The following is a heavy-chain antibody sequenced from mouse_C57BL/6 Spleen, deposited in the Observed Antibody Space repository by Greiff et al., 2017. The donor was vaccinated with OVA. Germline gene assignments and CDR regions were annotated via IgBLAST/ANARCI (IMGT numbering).Heavy chain of an antibody. CDR3: AGGYDGSWFAY. CDR2: IDPSDSYT. V-gene: IGHV1-69*01. J-gene: IGHJ3*01. CDR1: GYTFTSYW. D-gene: IGHD2-2*01. Sequence: QVQLKQPGAELVMPGASVKLSCKASGYTFTSYWMHWVKQRPGQGLEWIGEIDPSDSYTNYNQKFKGKSTLTVDKSSSTAYMQLSSLTSEDSAVYYCAGGYDGSWFAYWGQGTLVTVSA.